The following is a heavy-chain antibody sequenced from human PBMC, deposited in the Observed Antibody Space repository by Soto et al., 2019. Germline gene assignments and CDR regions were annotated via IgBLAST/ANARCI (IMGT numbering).Heavy chain of an antibody. D-gene: IGHD6-13*01. J-gene: IGHJ5*02. CDR1: GYTFTDYF. CDR3: AIRDCYNSNCFSNWFDP. CDR2: INPRSGDT. Sequence: QVHLVQSGAEVRMPGASVKVSCKASGYTFTDYFMHWVRQAPGQGLEWMGIINPRSGDTGYAQKFQGRVIMPTDTSTRTVDMELSGLTSEDTAIYYCAIRDCYNSNCFSNWFDPWGQGTLVTVSS. V-gene: IGHV1-46*03.